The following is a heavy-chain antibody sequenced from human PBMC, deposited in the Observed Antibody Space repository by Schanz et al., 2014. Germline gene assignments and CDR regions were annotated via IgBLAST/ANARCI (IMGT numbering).Heavy chain of an antibody. CDR3: ARPGGSSWSFAY. V-gene: IGHV4-39*01. Sequence: QVQLQESGPGLVKPSENLSLTCTVSDGSISSSSYYWGWIRQPPGKGLEWIGSIYQSGTTYYSPSLKGRLHISVDPSKTKYPLKLSSVTAADTAVYYCARPGGSSWSFAYWGLGRLVIVSS. D-gene: IGHD6-13*01. CDR1: DGSISSSSYY. J-gene: IGHJ4*02. CDR2: IYQSGTT.